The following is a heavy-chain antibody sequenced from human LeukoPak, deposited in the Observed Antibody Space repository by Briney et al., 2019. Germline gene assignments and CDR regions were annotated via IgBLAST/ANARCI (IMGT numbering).Heavy chain of an antibody. J-gene: IGHJ4*02. Sequence: SETLSLTCAVYGGSFSGYYWNWVRQPPGKGLEWIGEINHRGSPNYNPSLKSRVTISVDTSKNQFSLNLSSVTAADTAVYYCARPLTGTSFDSWGQGTLVTVSS. V-gene: IGHV4-34*01. D-gene: IGHD7-27*01. CDR2: INHRGSP. CDR1: GGSFSGYY. CDR3: ARPLTGTSFDS.